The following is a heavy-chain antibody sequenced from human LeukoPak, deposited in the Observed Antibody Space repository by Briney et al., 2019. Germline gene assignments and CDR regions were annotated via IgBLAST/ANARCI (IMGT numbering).Heavy chain of an antibody. Sequence: ASVKVSCKASGGTFSSYAISWVRQAPGQGLEWMGRIIPIFGTANYAQKFQGRVTITTDESTSTAYMELSSLRSEDTAVYYCANVKGCNYGSSWYYFDYWGQGTLVTVSS. D-gene: IGHD5-18*01. CDR1: GGTFSSYA. V-gene: IGHV1-69*05. CDR2: IIPIFGTA. J-gene: IGHJ4*02. CDR3: ANVKGCNYGSSWYYFDY.